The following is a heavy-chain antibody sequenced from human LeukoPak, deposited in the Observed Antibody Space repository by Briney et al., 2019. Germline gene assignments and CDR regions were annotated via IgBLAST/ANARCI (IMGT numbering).Heavy chain of an antibody. Sequence: GGSLRLSCAVSGFIFSDYGFHWVRQAPGKGLEWVAVTRFDGSIKQYADSVKGRFTISRDDSNNTLYLQMNFLKSEDTAVYYCARWGGTRQYYFDYWGQGTLVTVSS. J-gene: IGHJ4*02. CDR1: GFIFSDYG. CDR2: TRFDGSIK. CDR3: ARWGGTRQYYFDY. D-gene: IGHD1-1*01. V-gene: IGHV3-33*01.